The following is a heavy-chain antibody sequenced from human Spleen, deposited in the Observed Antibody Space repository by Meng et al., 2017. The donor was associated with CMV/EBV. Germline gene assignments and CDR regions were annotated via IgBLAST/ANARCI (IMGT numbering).Heavy chain of an antibody. D-gene: IGHD4-23*01. J-gene: IGHJ4*02. Sequence: YGGSFSGYYWSWIRQPPGKGLEWIGEINHSGSTNYNPSLKSRVTISVDTSKNQFSLKLSSVTAADTAVYYCARSRFRRGWLRWYFDYWGQGTLVTVSS. V-gene: IGHV4-34*01. CDR2: INHSGST. CDR1: GGSFSGYY. CDR3: ARSRFRRGWLRWYFDY.